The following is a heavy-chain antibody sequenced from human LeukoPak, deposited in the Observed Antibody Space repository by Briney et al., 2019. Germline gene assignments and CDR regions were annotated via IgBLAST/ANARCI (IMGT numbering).Heavy chain of an antibody. D-gene: IGHD6-13*01. V-gene: IGHV4-4*07. CDR2: IYNSGST. Sequence: SETLSLTCTVYGGSISSYYWSWIRQPAGKGLDWIGRIYNSGSTNYNPSLKSRVTMSVDTSKDQFSLKLSSVTAADTAVYYCARTGIEEYYYFMDVGGKGTAVTVS. CDR3: ARTGIEEYYYFMDV. J-gene: IGHJ6*03. CDR1: GGSISSYY.